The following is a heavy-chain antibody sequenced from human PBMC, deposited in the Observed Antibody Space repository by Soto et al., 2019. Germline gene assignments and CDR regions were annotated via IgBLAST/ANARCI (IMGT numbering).Heavy chain of an antibody. V-gene: IGHV3-30-3*01. CDR1: GFTFSNYA. Sequence: QVQLVETGGGVVQPGGSPRLSCAASGFTFSNYAVHWVRQAPGKGLEWVALISYDGSNKYYADSVKGRFTISRDNSKNTLYLQMNSLGPEDTAVYYCARDLTYSFDYWGQGTLVTVSS. CDR2: ISYDGSNK. J-gene: IGHJ4*02. CDR3: ARDLTYSFDY. D-gene: IGHD3-10*01.